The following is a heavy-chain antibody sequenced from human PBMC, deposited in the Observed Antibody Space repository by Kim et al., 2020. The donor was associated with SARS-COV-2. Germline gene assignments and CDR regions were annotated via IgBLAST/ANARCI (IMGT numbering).Heavy chain of an antibody. D-gene: IGHD2-2*01. CDR1: GFTFSSYW. V-gene: IGHV3-7*01. CDR3: AGTYCPSTNCYDY. Sequence: WGSLRLSCAASGFTFSSYWMNWVRQAPGKGLEWVANTKPDGSEKYYVGSVKGRFTISRDNAKNSLYLQMNSLRAEDTAVYYCAGTYCPSTNCYDYWGQGT. CDR2: TKPDGSEK. J-gene: IGHJ4*02.